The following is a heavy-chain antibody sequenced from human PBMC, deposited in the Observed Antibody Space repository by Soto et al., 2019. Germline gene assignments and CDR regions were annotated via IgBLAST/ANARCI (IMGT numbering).Heavy chain of an antibody. CDR3: ARDYRGLYSSSWYAPADYDYYGMDV. D-gene: IGHD6-13*01. Sequence: QVQLVESGGGLVKPGGSLRLSCAASGFTFSDYYMSWIRQAPGKGLEWVSYISSSGSTIYYADSVKGRFTISRDNDKNSLYLQINSLRAEDTAEYYCARDYRGLYSSSWYAPADYDYYGMDVWGEGTTVTVSS. CDR1: GFTFSDYY. J-gene: IGHJ6*04. CDR2: ISSSGSTI. V-gene: IGHV3-11*01.